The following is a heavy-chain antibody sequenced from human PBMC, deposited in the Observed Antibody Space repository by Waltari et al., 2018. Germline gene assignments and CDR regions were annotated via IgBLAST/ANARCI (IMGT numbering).Heavy chain of an antibody. CDR2: IWYDVSNN. CDR1: GFPFRSLG. J-gene: IGHJ6*02. V-gene: IGHV3-33*01. CDR3: ARDAATQVYYYYYYGMDV. Sequence: QVQLVESGGGVVKPGRSLRLSCAASGFPFRSLGIPWVRQAPAKGLEWVAVIWYDVSNNYYADSVKGRFTISRDNSKNTLYLQMNSLRAEDTAVYYCARDAATQVYYYYYYGMDVWGQGTTVTVSS. D-gene: IGHD6-25*01.